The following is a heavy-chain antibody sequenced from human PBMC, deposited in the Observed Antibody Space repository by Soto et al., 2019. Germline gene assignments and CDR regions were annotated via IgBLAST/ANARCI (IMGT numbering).Heavy chain of an antibody. V-gene: IGHV3-30*18. CDR3: AKSGDIVAMGQEYYFDY. Sequence: QVQLVESGGGVVQPGRSLRLSCAASGFTFSSYGMHWVRQAPGKGLEWVAVISYDGSNKYYADSVKGRFTISRDNSKNTLYLQMNSLRAEDTAVYYCAKSGDIVAMGQEYYFDYWGQGTLVTVSS. J-gene: IGHJ4*02. CDR2: ISYDGSNK. CDR1: GFTFSSYG. D-gene: IGHD5-12*01.